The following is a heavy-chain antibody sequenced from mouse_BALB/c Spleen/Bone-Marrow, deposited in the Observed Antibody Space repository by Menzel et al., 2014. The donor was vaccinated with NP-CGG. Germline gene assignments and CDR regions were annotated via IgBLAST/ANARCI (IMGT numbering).Heavy chain of an antibody. D-gene: IGHD2-4*01. V-gene: IGHV1-87*01. Sequence: VQLQQSGAELARPGASVKLSCKAAGYTFTSYWMQWVNQRPGQGLEWIGAIYPGDGDTRYSQKFKEKATLTADKSSSTAYIQLSSLASEDSAVYYCARRGSDYENAMDYWGQGTSVIVSS. CDR2: IYPGDGDT. J-gene: IGHJ4*01. CDR1: GYTFTSYW. CDR3: ARRGSDYENAMDY.